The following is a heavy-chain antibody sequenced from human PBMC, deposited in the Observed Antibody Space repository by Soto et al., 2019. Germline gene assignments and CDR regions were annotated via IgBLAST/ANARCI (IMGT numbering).Heavy chain of an antibody. CDR1: GFTFSSYG. CDR3: AKVTGVVVVADYFDY. CDR2: ISYDGSNK. D-gene: IGHD2-15*01. J-gene: IGHJ4*02. Sequence: SLRLSCTASGFTFSSYGMHWVRQAPGKGLEWVAVISYDGSNKYYADSVKGRFTISRNNSKNTLYLQMNSLRAEDTAVYYCAKVTGVVVVADYFDYWGQGTLVTVSS. V-gene: IGHV3-30*18.